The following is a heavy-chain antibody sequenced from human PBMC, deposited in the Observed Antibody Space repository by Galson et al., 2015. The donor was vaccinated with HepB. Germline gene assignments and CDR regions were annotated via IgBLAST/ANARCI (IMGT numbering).Heavy chain of an antibody. Sequence: SLRLSCAASGFTFSSYDMHWVRQVTGKGLEWVSGIGTAGDTYYPDSVRGRFTISRENAKNSLSLQMNSLRAGDTAVYYCARGVGVVTSAYWYFDLWGRGTLVIVSS. CDR3: ARGVGVVTSAYWYFDL. CDR1: GFTFSSYD. D-gene: IGHD3-3*01. V-gene: IGHV3-13*01. J-gene: IGHJ2*01. CDR2: IGTAGDT.